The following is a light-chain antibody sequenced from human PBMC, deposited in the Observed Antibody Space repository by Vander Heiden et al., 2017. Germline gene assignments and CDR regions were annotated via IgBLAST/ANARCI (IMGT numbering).Light chain of an antibody. Sequence: QSVLTPRPSASGTPGQRVTISCSGSSSNIGSNTVSWYQQLPGTEPNLLIYSNNQRPSGVPDRFSGSKSGTYASLAISGLQSEDEADDYCGAWDDSLNGLVFGGGTKLTVL. J-gene: IGLJ2*01. CDR1: SSNIGSNT. V-gene: IGLV1-44*01. CDR3: GAWDDSLNGLV. CDR2: SNN.